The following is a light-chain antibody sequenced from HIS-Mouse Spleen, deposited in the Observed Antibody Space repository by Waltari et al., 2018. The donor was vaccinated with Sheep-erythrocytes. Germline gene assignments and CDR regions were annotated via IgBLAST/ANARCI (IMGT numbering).Light chain of an antibody. CDR1: SSDVGGYNY. J-gene: IGLJ1*01. Sequence: QSALTQPRSVSGSPGQSDTIPCTGTSSDVGGYNYVSWYQQHPGKAPKPMIYDVSKRPSGVPDRFSGSKSGNTASLTISGLQAEDEADYYCCSYAGSYNHVFATGTKVTVL. CDR2: DVS. V-gene: IGLV2-11*01. CDR3: CSYAGSYNHV.